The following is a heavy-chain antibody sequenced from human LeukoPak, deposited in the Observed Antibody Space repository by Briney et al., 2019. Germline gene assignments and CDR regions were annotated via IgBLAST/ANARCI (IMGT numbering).Heavy chain of an antibody. Sequence: GGSLRLSCAASGFTFSSHWMNWVRQAPGKGLEWVANIKQDGSDKFYVDFVKGRFTISRDNAQNSLYLQMNSLRAEDTAVYYCARLQFYEAAGYFRHFDLWGRGTLVTVSS. D-gene: IGHD3-9*01. J-gene: IGHJ2*01. CDR3: ARLQFYEAAGYFRHFDL. V-gene: IGHV3-7*01. CDR1: GFTFSSHW. CDR2: IKQDGSDK.